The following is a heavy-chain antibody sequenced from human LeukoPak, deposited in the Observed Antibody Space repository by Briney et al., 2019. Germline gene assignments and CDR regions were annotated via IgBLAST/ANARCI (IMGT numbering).Heavy chain of an antibody. CDR3: AKDLHGGYSSDY. Sequence: PGGSLRLSCAASGFTFNNFGMHWVRQASGKGLEWVSFIGYEGVHKYYADSVKGRFTISKDSSKATLYLQMNSLRPEDTAVYYCAKDLHGGYSSDYWGQGTLVTVFS. CDR1: GFTFNNFG. CDR2: IGYEGVHK. D-gene: IGHD4-23*01. J-gene: IGHJ4*02. V-gene: IGHV3-30*02.